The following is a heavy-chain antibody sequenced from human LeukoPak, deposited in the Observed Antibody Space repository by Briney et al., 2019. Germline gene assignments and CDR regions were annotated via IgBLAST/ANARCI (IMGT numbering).Heavy chain of an antibody. CDR1: GFTFSDYY. Sequence: GGSLRLSCAASGFTFSDYYMSWIRQAPGKGLEWVSYISSSGSTIYYADSVKGRFTISRDNAKNSLYLQMSSLRAEDTAVYYCARDYAYVWGSYRPSWFDPWGQGTLVTVSS. V-gene: IGHV3-11*04. J-gene: IGHJ5*02. CDR2: ISSSGSTI. CDR3: ARDYAYVWGSYRPSWFDP. D-gene: IGHD3-16*02.